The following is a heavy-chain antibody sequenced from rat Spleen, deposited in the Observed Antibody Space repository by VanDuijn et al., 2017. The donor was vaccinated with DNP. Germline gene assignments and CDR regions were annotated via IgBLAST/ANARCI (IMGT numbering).Heavy chain of an antibody. V-gene: IGHV5-22*01. Sequence: EVKLVESGGGLVQPGGSLKLSCAASGFTFTDYNMAWVRQAPKKGLEWVTSISPSGGGTYYRDAVRGRFTISRDNAKSTLYLQMNRLRSEDTATYYCARQSAIYYYGYVPTFFDYWGQGVMVAVSS. CDR3: ARQSAIYYYGYVPTFFDY. CDR2: ISPSGGGT. J-gene: IGHJ2*01. D-gene: IGHD1-12*01. CDR1: GFTFTDYN.